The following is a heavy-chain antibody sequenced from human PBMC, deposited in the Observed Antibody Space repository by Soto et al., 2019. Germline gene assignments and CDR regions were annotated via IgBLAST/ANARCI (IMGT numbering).Heavy chain of an antibody. CDR3: ATGHSIGWLTLPH. V-gene: IGHV1-2*04. Sequence: GASVKVSCKASACTFSSYAINWVRQAPGQGLEWMGWIIPNSGGTNYAQKFQGWVTMTRDTSISTAYMELSRLKSDDTAVYYCATGHSIGWLTLPHWGQGTLVTVSS. D-gene: IGHD6-19*01. J-gene: IGHJ4*02. CDR2: IIPNSGGT. CDR1: ACTFSSYA.